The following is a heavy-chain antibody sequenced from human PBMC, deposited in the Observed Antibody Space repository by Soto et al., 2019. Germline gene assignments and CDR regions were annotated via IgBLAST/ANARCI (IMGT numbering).Heavy chain of an antibody. D-gene: IGHD3-22*01. CDR2: ISVYKGLT. CDR1: GYDFLSYG. J-gene: IGHJ4*02. CDR3: ARDQGEQGYYDTSSFNYSPSCFEY. V-gene: IGHV1-18*01. Sequence: GASVKVSCKASGYDFLSYGISWVLQAPGQGLEWMGWISVYKGLTNYAQKVQDRATMTADISTSTTCMEVRGLTSDDTAIYYCARDQGEQGYYDTSSFNYSPSCFEYWGQGTLVTVSS.